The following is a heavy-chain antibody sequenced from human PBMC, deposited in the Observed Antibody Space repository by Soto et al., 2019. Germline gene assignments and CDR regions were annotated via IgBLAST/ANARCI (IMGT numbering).Heavy chain of an antibody. CDR3: TKETPHEYDY. CDR2: ISFDGSDK. J-gene: IGHJ4*02. Sequence: PGGSLRLSCAASGFTFSNYGMHWVRQAPGKGLGWLAVISFDGSDKYYADSVQGRFTISRDNSKNALYLQINSLRPEDTAMYFCTKETPHEYDYWGQGTPVTVSS. V-gene: IGHV3-30*18. CDR1: GFTFSNYG.